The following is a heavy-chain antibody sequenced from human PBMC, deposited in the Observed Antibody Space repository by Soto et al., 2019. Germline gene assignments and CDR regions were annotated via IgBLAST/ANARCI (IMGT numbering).Heavy chain of an antibody. CDR3: ATELGENPASPFDA. D-gene: IGHD3-10*01. Sequence: HVQLVQSGADVKKPGSSVKVSCQASGVTFSSETLGWVRQAPGQGLEWVGGIIPLFGTASYAQKFQGRVTITAYESTSTVYMELSSLRSDDTAVYFCATELGENPASPFDAWGQGSLVTVSS. J-gene: IGHJ4*02. CDR1: GVTFSSET. V-gene: IGHV1-69*01. CDR2: IIPLFGTA.